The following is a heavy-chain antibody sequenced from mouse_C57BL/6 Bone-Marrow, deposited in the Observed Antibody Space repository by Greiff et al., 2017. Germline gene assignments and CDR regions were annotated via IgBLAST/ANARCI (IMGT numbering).Heavy chain of an antibody. CDR1: GYTFTSYG. D-gene: IGHD1-1*01. Sequence: VQLQQSGAELARPGASVKLSCKASGYTFTSYGISWVKQRTGQGLEWIGEIYPRSGNTYYNEKFKGKATLTADKSSSTAYMELRSLTSEDSAVYFCAHYYGSSYVLYWYFDVWGTGTTVTVSS. CDR3: AHYYGSSYVLYWYFDV. CDR2: IYPRSGNT. V-gene: IGHV1-81*01. J-gene: IGHJ1*03.